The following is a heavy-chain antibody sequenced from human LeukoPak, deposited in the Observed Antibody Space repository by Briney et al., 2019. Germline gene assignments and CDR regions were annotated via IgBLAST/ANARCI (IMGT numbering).Heavy chain of an antibody. CDR3: VGGVVSPNYFDY. CDR2: IYNTVTT. Sequence: SETLSLTCSVSGVSISNNYWSWIRQPPGKGLEWIGYIYNTVTTNYNPSLKSRVTMSVDKSKNQFSLKLSSVTAADTAVYYCVGGVVSPNYFDYWGQGTLVTVSS. J-gene: IGHJ4*02. V-gene: IGHV4-59*12. CDR1: GVSISNNY.